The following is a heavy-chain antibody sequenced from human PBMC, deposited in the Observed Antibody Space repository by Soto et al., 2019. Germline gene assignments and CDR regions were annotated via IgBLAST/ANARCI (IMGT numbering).Heavy chain of an antibody. J-gene: IGHJ4*02. CDR3: ARHGMYYYDSSGYYGGDC. Sequence: PGESLKISCKGSGYSFTSYWIGWVRQMPGKGLEWMGIIYPGDSDTRYSPSFQGQVTISADKSISTAYLQWSSLKASDTAMYYCARHGMYYYDSSGYYGGDCWGQGTLVTVSS. V-gene: IGHV5-51*01. CDR1: GYSFTSYW. D-gene: IGHD3-22*01. CDR2: IYPGDSDT.